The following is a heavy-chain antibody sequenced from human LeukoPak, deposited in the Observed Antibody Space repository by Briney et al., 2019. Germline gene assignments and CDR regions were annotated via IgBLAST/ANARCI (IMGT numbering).Heavy chain of an antibody. J-gene: IGHJ6*03. V-gene: IGHV4-61*02. Sequence: SETLSLTCTVSGGSISSGSYYWSWIRQPAGKGLEWIGRIYTSGSTNYNPSLKSRVTISVDTSKNQFSLKLSSVTAANTAVYYCARSQSQYSSSSRYYYYYMDVWGKGTTVTVSS. CDR3: ARSQSQYSSSSRYYYYYMDV. D-gene: IGHD6-6*01. CDR2: IYTSGST. CDR1: GGSISSGSYY.